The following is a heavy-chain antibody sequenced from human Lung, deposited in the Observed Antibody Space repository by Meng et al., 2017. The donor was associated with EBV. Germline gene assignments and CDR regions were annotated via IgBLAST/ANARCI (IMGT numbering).Heavy chain of an antibody. CDR3: ASLVAATRWFDP. CDR1: VGSFSRYY. Sequence: QGQVMESGPRLVKPSETPSLPFTVSVGSFSRYYWSWIRQPPGKGLDWFGYIYYSGSTNYTPSLKSQVPISVDTSKIQFSLNLSSVTAADTAVYYCASLVAATRWFDPWGQGTLVTVSS. V-gene: IGHV4-59*01. J-gene: IGHJ5*02. D-gene: IGHD2-15*01. CDR2: IYYSGST.